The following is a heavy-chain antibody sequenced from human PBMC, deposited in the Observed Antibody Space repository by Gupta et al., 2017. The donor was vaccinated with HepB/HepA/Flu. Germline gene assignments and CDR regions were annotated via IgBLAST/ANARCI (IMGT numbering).Heavy chain of an antibody. V-gene: IGHV1-2*02. CDR2: INPNSGGT. D-gene: IGHD6-13*01. J-gene: IGHJ2*01. CDR1: GYTFTGYY. Sequence: QVQLVQSGAEVKKPGASVKVSCKASGYTFTGYYMHWVRQAPGQGLEWMGWINPNSGGTNYAQKFQGRVTMTRDTSISTAYMELSRLRSDDTAVYYCAREYSSSWYLRLGYFDLWGRGTLVTVSS. CDR3: AREYSSSWYLRLGYFDL.